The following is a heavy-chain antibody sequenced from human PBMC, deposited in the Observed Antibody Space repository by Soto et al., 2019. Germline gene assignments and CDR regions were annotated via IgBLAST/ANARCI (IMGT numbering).Heavy chain of an antibody. D-gene: IGHD1-26*01. Sequence: QVQLVQSGAEVKKPGASVKVSCKASGYTFTSYGISWVRQAPGQGLEWMGWISAYNGNTNYAQKLQGRVTMATDTATRKAYKGLRSLRTDDTAVYYWAGGRWELIPLDHWGQGTLVTVSS. CDR1: GYTFTSYG. V-gene: IGHV1-18*01. J-gene: IGHJ4*02. CDR3: AGGRWELIPLDH. CDR2: ISAYNGNT.